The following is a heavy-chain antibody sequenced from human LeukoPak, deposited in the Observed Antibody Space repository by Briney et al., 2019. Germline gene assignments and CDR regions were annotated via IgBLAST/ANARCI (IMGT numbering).Heavy chain of an antibody. D-gene: IGHD3-3*01. V-gene: IGHV1-18*01. CDR3: ARDVGDDFWSGYPDYGMDV. CDR1: GYTFTSYG. CDR2: ISAYNGNT. Sequence: ASVKVSCKASGYTFTSYGISWVRQAPGQGLEWMGWISAYNGNTNYAQKLQGRVTMTTDTSTSTAYMELRSLRSEDTAVYYCARDVGDDFWSGYPDYGMDVWGQGTTVTVSS. J-gene: IGHJ6*02.